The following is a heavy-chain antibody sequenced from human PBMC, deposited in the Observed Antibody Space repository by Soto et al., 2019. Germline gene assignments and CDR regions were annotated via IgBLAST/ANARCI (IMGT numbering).Heavy chain of an antibody. CDR3: ASDRQRALVVVAATRGFDS. CDR2: INPDGSEK. CDR1: GFTFSSFW. Sequence: GGFLRLSCAASGFTFSSFWMDWVRQAPGKGLEWVANINPDGSEKHYVDSVKGRFTISRDNANNTLFLQMSSLRVEDTGVYYCASDRQRALVVVAATRGFDSWGQGTLVTVSS. J-gene: IGHJ4*02. D-gene: IGHD2-15*01. V-gene: IGHV3-7*01.